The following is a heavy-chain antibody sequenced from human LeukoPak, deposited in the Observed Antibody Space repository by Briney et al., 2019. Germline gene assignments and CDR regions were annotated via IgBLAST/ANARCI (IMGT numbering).Heavy chain of an antibody. D-gene: IGHD3-22*01. CDR3: AKSRSYYYDSSAYFDY. J-gene: IGHJ4*02. V-gene: IGHV3-23*01. Sequence: GGSLRLSCAASGFTFSSYAMSWVRQAPGKGLEWVSAISGSGGSTYYADSVKGRFTISRDNSKNTLYLQMNSLSAEDTAVYYCAKSRSYYYDSSAYFDYWGQGTLVTVSS. CDR2: ISGSGGST. CDR1: GFTFSSYA.